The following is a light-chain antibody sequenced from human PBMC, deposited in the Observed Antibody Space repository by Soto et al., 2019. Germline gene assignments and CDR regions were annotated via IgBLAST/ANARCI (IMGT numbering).Light chain of an antibody. CDR3: AAWDDSLNGWV. V-gene: IGLV1-44*01. Sequence: QSVLTQAPSASGTPGQRVTISCSGSSSSIGSNTVSWYQQVPGTAPKLLIYSNDQRPSGVPDRFSGSKSGTSASLAIGGLQSEDDADYYSAAWDDSLNGWVFGGGTKLTVL. CDR1: SSSIGSNT. J-gene: IGLJ3*02. CDR2: SND.